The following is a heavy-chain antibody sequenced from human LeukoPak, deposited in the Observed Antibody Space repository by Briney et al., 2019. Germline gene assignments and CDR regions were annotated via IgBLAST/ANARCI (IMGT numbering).Heavy chain of an antibody. V-gene: IGHV4-34*01. J-gene: IGHJ5*02. Sequence: SETLSLTCAVYGGSFSGYYWSWIRQPPGKGLEWIGEINHSGSTNYNPSLKSRVTISVDTSKTQFSLKLSSVTAADTAVYYCARGRYCSSTSCYFYWFDPWGRGTLVTVSS. CDR2: INHSGST. CDR1: GGSFSGYY. CDR3: ARGRYCSSTSCYFYWFDP. D-gene: IGHD2-2*01.